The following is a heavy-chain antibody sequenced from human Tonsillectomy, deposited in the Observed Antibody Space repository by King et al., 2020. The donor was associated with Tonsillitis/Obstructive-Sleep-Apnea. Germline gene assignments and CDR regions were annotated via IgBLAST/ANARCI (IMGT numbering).Heavy chain of an antibody. J-gene: IGHJ4*02. CDR1: GFTFSNYA. V-gene: IGHV3-23*04. CDR2: ISGSGVST. D-gene: IGHD4-23*01. Sequence: VQLVASGGGLVQPGGSLRLSCAASGFTFSNYAMSWVRQAPGKGLEWVSAISGSGVSTYYADSVKGRFTISRDNFKNTLYLQMNSLRAEDTAVYYCPIVGLGKFDYWGRGPLVPVPS. CDR3: PIVGLGKFDY.